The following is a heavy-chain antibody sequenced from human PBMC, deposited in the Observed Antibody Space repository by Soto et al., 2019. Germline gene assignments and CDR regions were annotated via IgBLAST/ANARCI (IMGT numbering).Heavy chain of an antibody. V-gene: IGHV3-23*01. D-gene: IGHD3-22*01. CDR2: ISGSGGST. CDR1: GFTFSSYA. J-gene: IGHJ4*02. CDR3: AKAHYDSSGYYFESDFDY. Sequence: GGSLRLSCAASGFTFSSYAMSWVRQAPGKGLEWVSAISGSGGSTYYADSVKGRFTISRDNSKNTLYLQMNSLRAEDTAVYYCAKAHYDSSGYYFESDFDYWGQGTLVTVSS.